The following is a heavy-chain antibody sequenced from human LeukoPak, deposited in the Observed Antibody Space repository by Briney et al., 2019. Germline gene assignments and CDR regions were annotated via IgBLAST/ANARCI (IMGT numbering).Heavy chain of an antibody. D-gene: IGHD3-9*01. Sequence: QTGGSLRLSCAASGFTFDDYGMSWVRQAPGKGLEWVANIKQDGSEKYYVDSVKGRFTIPRDNAKYSLYLQMNSLRAEDTAVYYCARSERGILTGYSYWGQGTLVTVSS. CDR2: IKQDGSEK. CDR3: ARSERGILTGYSY. CDR1: GFTFDDYG. V-gene: IGHV3-7*01. J-gene: IGHJ4*02.